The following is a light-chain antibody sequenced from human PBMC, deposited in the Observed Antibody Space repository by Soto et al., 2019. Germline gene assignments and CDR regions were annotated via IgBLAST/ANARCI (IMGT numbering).Light chain of an antibody. J-gene: IGLJ2*01. Sequence: QSVLTQPPSVSAAPGQIVTISCSGSRSNIGNNYVSWYRQLPRTVPKLLIYENNKRPSGIPDRFSGSKSGTSATLGITGLQTGDEADYYCGTLDSSLNVVLFGGGTKLTVL. V-gene: IGLV1-51*01. CDR2: ENN. CDR3: GTLDSSLNVVL. CDR1: RSNIGNNY.